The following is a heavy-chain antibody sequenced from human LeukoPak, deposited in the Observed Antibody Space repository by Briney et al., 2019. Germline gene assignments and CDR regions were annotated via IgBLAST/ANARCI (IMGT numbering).Heavy chain of an antibody. CDR2: IYYSGST. D-gene: IGHD2-2*01. CDR3: ARHVCSSTSCYWYFDY. V-gene: IGHV4-59*08. CDR1: GGSISSYY. J-gene: IGHJ4*02. Sequence: SETLSLTCTVSGGSISSYYWGWIRQPPGKGLEWIGYIYYSGSTNYNPSLKSRVTISVNTSKNQFSLKLSSVTAADTAVYSCARHVCSSTSCYWYFDYWGQGTLVTVSS.